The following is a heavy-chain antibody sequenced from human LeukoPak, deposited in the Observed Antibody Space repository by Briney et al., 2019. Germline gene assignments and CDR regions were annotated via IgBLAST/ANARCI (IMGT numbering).Heavy chain of an antibody. CDR1: GYTFTSYG. CDR2: MNPNSGNT. V-gene: IGHV1-8*02. Sequence: ASVKVSCKASGYTFTSYGISWVRQAPGQGLEWMGWMNPNSGNTGYAQKFQGRVTMTRNTSISTAYMELSSLRSEDTAVYYCARAPYYDFWSGYYKDYYYYMDVWGKGTSVTVSS. CDR3: ARAPYYDFWSGYYKDYYYYMDV. J-gene: IGHJ6*03. D-gene: IGHD3-3*01.